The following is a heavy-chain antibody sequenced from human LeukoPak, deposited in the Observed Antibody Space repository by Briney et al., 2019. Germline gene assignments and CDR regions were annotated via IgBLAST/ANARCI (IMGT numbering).Heavy chain of an antibody. D-gene: IGHD5-12*01. CDR2: IYPGDSDT. CDR1: GYSFTSYW. Sequence: GESLKISCKGSGYSFTSYWIGWVRQMPGKGLEWMGIIYPGDSDTRYSPSFQGQVTISADKSISTAYLQWSSLKASDTAMYYCARDALRGYSGYDPLDYWGQGTLVTVSS. CDR3: ARDALRGYSGYDPLDY. J-gene: IGHJ4*02. V-gene: IGHV5-51*01.